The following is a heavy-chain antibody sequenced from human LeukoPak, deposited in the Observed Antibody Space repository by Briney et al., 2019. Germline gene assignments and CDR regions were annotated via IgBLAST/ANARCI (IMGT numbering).Heavy chain of an antibody. J-gene: IGHJ2*01. CDR3: ARVLRVGWYFDL. V-gene: IGHV3-53*01. Sequence: GGSLRLSCAASGVTVSNNYVTWVRQAPGEGLEWVSVIYSGGSTYYADSVKGRFTISRDNSKNTMYLQMNSLRAEDTAVYYCARVLRVGWYFDLWGRGTRVTVSS. CDR1: GVTVSNNY. CDR2: IYSGGST.